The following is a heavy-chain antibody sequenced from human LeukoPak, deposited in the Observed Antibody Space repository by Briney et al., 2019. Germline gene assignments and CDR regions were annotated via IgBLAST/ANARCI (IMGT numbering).Heavy chain of an antibody. V-gene: IGHV1-18*01. CDR2: ISAHDGNT. D-gene: IGHD1-14*01. CDR1: GYTFTSYG. CDR3: AKDGKFIPYDMDV. Sequence: GASVKVSCKASGYTFTSYGISWVRQAPGQGLEWMGWISAHDGNTNYAQKLQGRVTMTTDTSTSTAYMELRSLRSDDTAVYYCAKDGKFIPYDMDVWGQGTTVTVSS. J-gene: IGHJ6*02.